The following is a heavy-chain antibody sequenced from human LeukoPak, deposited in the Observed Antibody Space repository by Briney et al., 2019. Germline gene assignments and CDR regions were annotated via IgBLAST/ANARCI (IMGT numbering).Heavy chain of an antibody. V-gene: IGHV4-34*01. D-gene: IGHD4-17*01. CDR1: GGSFSGYY. CDR2: INHSGST. Sequence: SETLSLTCAVYGGSFSGYYWSWIRQPPGKGLEWIGEINHSGSTNYNPSLKSRVTISVDTSKNQFSLKLSSVTAADTAVYYCARGRPRAPPTAFDIWGQGTMVTVSS. J-gene: IGHJ3*02. CDR3: ARGRPRAPPTAFDI.